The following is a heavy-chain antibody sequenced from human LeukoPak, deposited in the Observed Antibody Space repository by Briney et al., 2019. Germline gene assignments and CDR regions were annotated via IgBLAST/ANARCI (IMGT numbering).Heavy chain of an antibody. CDR1: GFTFSSYG. CDR2: IRYDGSNK. CDR3: AKDPEGITIFGVLEGFDP. D-gene: IGHD3-3*01. V-gene: IGHV3-30*02. Sequence: GGSLRLSCAASGFTFSSYGMHWVRQAPGKGLEWVAFIRYDGSNKYYADSVKGRFTISRDNSKNTLYLQMNSLRAEDTAVYYCAKDPEGITIFGVLEGFDPWGQGTLVTVSS. J-gene: IGHJ5*02.